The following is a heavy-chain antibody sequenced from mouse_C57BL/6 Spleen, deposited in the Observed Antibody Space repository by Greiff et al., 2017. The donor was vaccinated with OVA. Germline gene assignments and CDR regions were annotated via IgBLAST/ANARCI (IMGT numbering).Heavy chain of an antibody. D-gene: IGHD4-1*01. CDR1: GYSITSGYY. J-gene: IGHJ1*03. CDR3: ARETGKGLHWYFDV. V-gene: IGHV3-6*01. Sequence: EVQLQESGPGLVKPSQSLSLTCSVTGYSITSGYYWNWIRQFPGNKLEWMGYISYDGSNNYNPSLKNRISITRDTSKNQFFLKLNSVTTEDTATYYCARETGKGLHWYFDVWGTGTTVTVSS. CDR2: ISYDGSN.